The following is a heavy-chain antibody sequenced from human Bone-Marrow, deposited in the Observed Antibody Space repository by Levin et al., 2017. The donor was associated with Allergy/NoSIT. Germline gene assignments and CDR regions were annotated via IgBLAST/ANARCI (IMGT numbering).Heavy chain of an antibody. CDR3: ARELVGYSLFDQ. Sequence: SETLSLTCTVSGGSINSGNYFWSWIRQHPEKGLEWIGYIYYNGGTVFNPSLTGRVTLSLDTSRNHFSLELSSVTAADTAVYFCARELVGYSLFDQWGRGALVTVSS. CDR2: IYYNGGT. D-gene: IGHD6-13*01. J-gene: IGHJ4*02. CDR1: GGSINSGNYF. V-gene: IGHV4-30-4*01.